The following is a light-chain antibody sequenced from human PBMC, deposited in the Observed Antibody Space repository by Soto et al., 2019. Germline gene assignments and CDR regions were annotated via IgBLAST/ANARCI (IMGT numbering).Light chain of an antibody. V-gene: IGLV2-23*01. CDR3: CSYAGSSTPYV. J-gene: IGLJ1*01. CDR1: SSDVGSYNL. CDR2: GGS. Sequence: QSVLAQPASVSGSPGQSITISCTGTSSDVGSYNLVSWYQQHPGKAPKLMIYGGSKRPSGVSNRFSGSKSGNTASLTISGLQAEDEADYYCCSYAGSSTPYVFGTGTKVTVL.